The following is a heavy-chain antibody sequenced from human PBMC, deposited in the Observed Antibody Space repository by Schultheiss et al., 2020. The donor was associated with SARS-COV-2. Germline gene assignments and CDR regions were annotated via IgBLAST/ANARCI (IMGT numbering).Heavy chain of an antibody. CDR2: IYYSGST. CDR3: ARGDVDTAMVDY. CDR1: GGSISSYY. Sequence: SETLSLTCTVSGGSISSYYWSWIRQPPGKGLEWIGYIYYSGSTNYNPSLKSRVTISVDTSKNQFSLKLSSVTAADTAVYYCARGDVDTAMVDYWGQGTLVTVS. J-gene: IGHJ4*02. V-gene: IGHV4-59*08. D-gene: IGHD5-18*01.